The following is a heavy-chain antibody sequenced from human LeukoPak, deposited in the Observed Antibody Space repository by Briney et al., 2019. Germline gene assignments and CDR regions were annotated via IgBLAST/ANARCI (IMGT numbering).Heavy chain of an antibody. CDR2: IYYSGST. CDR1: GGSISSYY. V-gene: IGHV4-59*01. D-gene: IGHD3-22*01. J-gene: IGHJ2*01. Sequence: SETLSLTCTVSGGSISSYYWSWIRQPPGKGLEWVGYIYYSGSTNYNPSLKSRVTISVDTSKNQLSLKLSSVTAADTAVYYCARFDSSGFDWYFDLWGRGTLVTVSS. CDR3: ARFDSSGFDWYFDL.